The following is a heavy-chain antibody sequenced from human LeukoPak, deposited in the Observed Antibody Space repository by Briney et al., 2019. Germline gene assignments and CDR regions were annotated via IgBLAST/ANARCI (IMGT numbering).Heavy chain of an antibody. V-gene: IGHV3-21*01. J-gene: IGHJ4*02. Sequence: GGSLRLSCAASGFTLSSYAMSWVRQAPGKGLEWVSSISSSSSYIYYADSVKGRFTISRDNAKNSLYLQMNSLRAEDTAVYYCARAGWLQSRTIWGQGTLVTVSS. CDR1: GFTLSSYA. CDR2: ISSSSSYI. CDR3: ARAGWLQSRTI. D-gene: IGHD5-24*01.